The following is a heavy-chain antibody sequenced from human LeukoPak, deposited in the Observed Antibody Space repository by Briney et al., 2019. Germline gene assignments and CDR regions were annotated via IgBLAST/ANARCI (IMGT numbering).Heavy chain of an antibody. Sequence: PSETLSLTCTVSGGSISSGSYYWSWIRQPAGKGLEWIGRIYTSGSTNYNPSLKSRVTISVDTSKNQFSLKLSSVTAADTAVYYCARRGSGSSWPYAHSFDYWGQGTLVTVSS. V-gene: IGHV4-61*02. CDR2: IYTSGST. CDR1: GGSISSGSYY. J-gene: IGHJ4*02. D-gene: IGHD6-13*01. CDR3: ARRGSGSSWPYAHSFDY.